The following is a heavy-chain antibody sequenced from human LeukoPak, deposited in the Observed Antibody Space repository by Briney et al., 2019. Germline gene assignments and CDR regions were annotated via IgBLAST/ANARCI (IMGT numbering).Heavy chain of an antibody. V-gene: IGHV4-39*07. D-gene: IGHD3-10*01. CDR2: IYYSGST. CDR3: AREGRFLWFGGNWFDP. CDR1: GGSISSSSYY. Sequence: SETLSLTCTVSGGSISSSSYYWGWIRQPPGKGLEWIGSIYYSGSTYYNPSLKSRVTISVDTSKNQFSLKLSSVTAADTAVYYCAREGRFLWFGGNWFDPWGQGTLVTVSS. J-gene: IGHJ5*02.